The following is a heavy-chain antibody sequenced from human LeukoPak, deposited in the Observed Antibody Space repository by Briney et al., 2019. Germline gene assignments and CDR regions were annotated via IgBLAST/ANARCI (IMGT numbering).Heavy chain of an antibody. CDR1: GGSISGYY. J-gene: IGHJ4*02. V-gene: IGHV4-59*08. D-gene: IGHD6-19*01. Sequence: SETLSLTCTDSGGSISGYYWSWIRQPPGKGLEWIGYIYHSGSTNYNPSLKSRVTMSVDTSKNQFSLKLTSVTAADTAVYYCARAVAGTSSRLFDYWGQGTLVTVSS. CDR3: ARAVAGTSSRLFDY. CDR2: IYHSGST.